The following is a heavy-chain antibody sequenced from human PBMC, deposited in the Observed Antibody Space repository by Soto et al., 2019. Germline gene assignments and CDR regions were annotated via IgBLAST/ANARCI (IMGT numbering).Heavy chain of an antibody. CDR3: AHIPNYYQYDWFDP. D-gene: IGHD3-16*01. CDR1: GFSLTTRGVG. CDR2: IYWDDAK. J-gene: IGHJ5*02. Sequence: QITLKESGPTLVKPTQTLTLTCTFSGFSLTTRGVGVGWIRQPPGKALECLALIYWDDAKRYSPSLQSRLSNTKDTSQNQVVLTMTNVDPVDTATYYCAHIPNYYQYDWFDPWGQGTLVSVSS. V-gene: IGHV2-5*02.